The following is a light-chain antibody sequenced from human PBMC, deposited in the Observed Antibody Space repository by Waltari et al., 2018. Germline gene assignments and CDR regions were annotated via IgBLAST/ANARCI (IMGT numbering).Light chain of an antibody. CDR1: QSHSQSDRKSY. V-gene: IGKV2-30*02. CDR3: MQATHWHPT. J-gene: IGKJ5*01. CDR2: KGS. Sequence: QSHSQSDRKSYFNWFQQRPCQSPRRLIYKGSNRNSRVPDRISGSGSGTDFTLKINRVEAEDVGVYYFMQATHWHPTFGQGTRLEIK.